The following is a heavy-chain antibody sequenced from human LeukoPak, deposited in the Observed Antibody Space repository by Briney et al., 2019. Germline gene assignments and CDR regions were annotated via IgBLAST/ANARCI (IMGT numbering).Heavy chain of an antibody. V-gene: IGHV3-7*01. CDR1: GFTFSNYW. CDR2: IKTDGSEK. D-gene: IGHD5-18*01. J-gene: IGHJ4*02. Sequence: GGSLRLSCEGSGFTFSNYWMGWVRQAPGKGLQWVANIKTDGSEKYYVDSVKGRFTISRDNAKNSLYLQMNSLRAEDTAVYYCARTSIGYSYGYYFDYWGQGTLVTVSS. CDR3: ARTSIGYSYGYYFDY.